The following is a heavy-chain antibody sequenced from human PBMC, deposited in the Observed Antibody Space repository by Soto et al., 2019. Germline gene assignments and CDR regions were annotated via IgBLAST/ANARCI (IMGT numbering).Heavy chain of an antibody. CDR3: ARDGSRGYGDYAY. CDR2: ISYSGNT. J-gene: IGHJ4*02. Sequence: PSETLSLTCTVSGGSISSGAYYWSWIRQHPGKGLDWIGYISYSGNTYYNPSLKSRVTISLDTSKNQFSLKLSSVTAADTAMYYCARDGSRGYGDYAYWGQGTLVTVSS. D-gene: IGHD5-12*01. CDR1: GGSISSGAYY. V-gene: IGHV4-31*03.